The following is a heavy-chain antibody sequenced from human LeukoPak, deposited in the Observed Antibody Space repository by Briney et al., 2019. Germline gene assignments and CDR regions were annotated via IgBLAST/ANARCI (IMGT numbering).Heavy chain of an antibody. CDR3: ARTSRHFYGSGSNLTPWPADMDV. D-gene: IGHD3-10*01. J-gene: IGHJ6*02. V-gene: IGHV1-46*01. CDR1: GYTFTSYY. CDR2: INPSGGST. Sequence: ASVKVSCKASGYTFTSYYMHWVRQAPGQGLEWMGIINPSGGSTSYAQKFQGRVTMTRDTSTSTVYMELSSLRSEDTAVYYCARTSRHFYGSGSNLTPWPADMDVWGQGTKVTVSS.